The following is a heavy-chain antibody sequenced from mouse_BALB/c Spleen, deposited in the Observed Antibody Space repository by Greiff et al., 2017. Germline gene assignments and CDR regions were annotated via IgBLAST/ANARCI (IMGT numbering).Heavy chain of an antibody. J-gene: IGHJ2*01. CDR3: VRTTTVLEYYFDD. CDR2: INPYNGGT. V-gene: IGHV1-18*01. D-gene: IGHD1-1*01. Sequence: VQLKQSGPELVKPGASMKISCKASGYSFTGYTMNWVKQSHGKNLEWIGLINPYNGGTSYNQKFKGKATLTVDKSSSTAYMELLSLTSEDSAVYYCVRTTTVLEYYFDDWGEGTPLSVS. CDR1: GYSFTGYT.